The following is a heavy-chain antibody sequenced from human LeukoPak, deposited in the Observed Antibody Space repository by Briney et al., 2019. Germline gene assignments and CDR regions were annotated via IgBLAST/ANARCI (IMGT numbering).Heavy chain of an antibody. CDR3: TKELHVAVAVADYYYFYMDV. CDR1: GFAFSSFA. J-gene: IGHJ6*03. Sequence: GGSLRLSCAASGFAFSSFAMGWVRQSPGKGLEWLSTINGGGNTTFYADSVKGRFTISRDNSKNTLYLHMGSLRPDDTAIYYCTKELHVAVAVADYYYFYMDVWGRGTAVTVSS. CDR2: INGGGNTT. D-gene: IGHD6-19*01. V-gene: IGHV3-23*01.